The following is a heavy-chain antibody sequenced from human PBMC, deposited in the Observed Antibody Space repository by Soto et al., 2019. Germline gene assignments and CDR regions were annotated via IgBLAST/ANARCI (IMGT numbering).Heavy chain of an antibody. D-gene: IGHD6-6*01. CDR1: GDSVSSNSAA. CDR2: TYYRSKWYN. Sequence: SQTLSLTCAISGDSVSSNSAAWNWIRQSPSRGLEWLGRTYYRSKWYNDYAVSVKSRITINPDTSKNQFSLQLNSVTPEDTAVYYCARDRGAARLGPNYFDYWGQGTLVTVSS. J-gene: IGHJ4*02. CDR3: ARDRGAARLGPNYFDY. V-gene: IGHV6-1*01.